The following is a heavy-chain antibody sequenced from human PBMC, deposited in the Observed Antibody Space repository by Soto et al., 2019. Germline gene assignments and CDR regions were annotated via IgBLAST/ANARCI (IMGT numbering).Heavy chain of an antibody. Sequence: PGGSLRLSCAASGFTFSSYAMSWVRQAPGKGLEWVSAISGSGGSTYYADSVKGRFTISRDNSKNTLYLQMNSLRAEDTAVYYCAKEVSTIFGVVITPPHRWFDPWGQGTLVTVSS. CDR2: ISGSGGST. CDR1: GFTFSSYA. V-gene: IGHV3-23*01. CDR3: AKEVSTIFGVVITPPHRWFDP. J-gene: IGHJ5*02. D-gene: IGHD3-3*01.